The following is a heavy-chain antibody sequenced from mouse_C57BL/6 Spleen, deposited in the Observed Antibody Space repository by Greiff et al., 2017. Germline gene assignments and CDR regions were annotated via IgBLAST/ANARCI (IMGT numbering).Heavy chain of an antibody. CDR3: AREFITTESAWFAY. Sequence: EVQRVESGGGLVKPGGSLKLSCAASGFTFSDYGMHWVRQAPEKGLEWVAYISSGSSTIYYADTVKGRFTISRDNANNTLFLQMTSLRSEDTAMYYCAREFITTESAWFAYWGQGTLVTVSA. CDR1: GFTFSDYG. J-gene: IGHJ3*01. CDR2: ISSGSSTI. V-gene: IGHV5-17*01. D-gene: IGHD1-1*01.